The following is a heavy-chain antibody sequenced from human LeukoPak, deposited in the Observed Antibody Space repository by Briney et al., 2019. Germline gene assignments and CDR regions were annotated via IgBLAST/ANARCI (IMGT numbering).Heavy chain of an antibody. Sequence: ASVKVSCKASGYTFTSYGISWVRQAPGQGLEWMGWISAYNGNTNYAQKLQGRVTMTTDTSTSTAYMELRSLRSDDTAVYYCARERYSYDPRFYYYYGMDVWGQGTTVTVSS. CDR3: ARERYSYDPRFYYYYGMDV. D-gene: IGHD5-18*01. CDR2: ISAYNGNT. V-gene: IGHV1-18*01. J-gene: IGHJ6*02. CDR1: GYTFTSYG.